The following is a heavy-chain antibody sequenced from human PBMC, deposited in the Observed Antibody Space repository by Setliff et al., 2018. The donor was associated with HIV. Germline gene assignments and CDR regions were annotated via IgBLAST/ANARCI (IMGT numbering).Heavy chain of an antibody. J-gene: IGHJ4*02. V-gene: IGHV4-61*01. CDR3: ARLGAEDFSDYDWVDY. CDR2: IYYSGIT. CDR1: GGSVGSGSYY. D-gene: IGHD5-12*01. Sequence: SETLSLTCTVSGGSVGSGSYYWSWIRQSPGKGLEWIGYIYYSGITTYNPSLKSRVTISVDTSKNQFSLNLNSVTAADTAVYYCARLGAEDFSDYDWVDYWGQGTLVTVSS.